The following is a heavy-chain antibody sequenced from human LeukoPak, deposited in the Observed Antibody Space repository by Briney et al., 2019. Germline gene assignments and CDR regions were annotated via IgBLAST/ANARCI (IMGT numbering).Heavy chain of an antibody. Sequence: SETLSLTCAVYGGSFSGYYWSWIRQPPGKGLEWVGEINHSGSTNYSPSLKSRVTISVDTSKNQFSLKLSSVTAADTAVYYCARDYYKNFDYWGQGTLVTVSS. CDR1: GGSFSGYY. V-gene: IGHV4-34*01. CDR2: INHSGST. CDR3: ARDYYKNFDY. D-gene: IGHD3-22*01. J-gene: IGHJ4*02.